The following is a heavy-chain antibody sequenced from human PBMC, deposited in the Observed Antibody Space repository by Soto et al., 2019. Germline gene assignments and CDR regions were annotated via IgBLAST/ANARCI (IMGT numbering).Heavy chain of an antibody. V-gene: IGHV4-38-2*01. CDR2: MYHSGIT. CDR3: ARSMYSASAQLYYGMDV. Sequence: PSETLCLTCAVSGYSIRSGYFWGWIRQPPGKGLEWIGSMYHSGITYYNLSLKSRVTISVDTSKNQLSLKLSSATAADTAVYYCARSMYSASAQLYYGMDVWGQGTTVTVSS. CDR1: GYSIRSGYF. D-gene: IGHD6-13*01. J-gene: IGHJ6*02.